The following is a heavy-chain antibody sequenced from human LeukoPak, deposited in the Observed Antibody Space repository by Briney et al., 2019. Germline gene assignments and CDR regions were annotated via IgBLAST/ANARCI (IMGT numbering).Heavy chain of an antibody. CDR2: INPNSGGT. V-gene: IGHV1-2*02. J-gene: IGHJ6*02. Sequence: GASVKVSCKASGYTFTGYYMHWVRQAPGQGLEWMGWINPNSGGTNYAQKFQGRVTMTRDTSISTAYMELSRLRSDDTAVYYCARYPRCSGGSCPQSYYYYYGMDVWGQGTTVTVSS. D-gene: IGHD2-15*01. CDR1: GYTFTGYY. CDR3: ARYPRCSGGSCPQSYYYYYGMDV.